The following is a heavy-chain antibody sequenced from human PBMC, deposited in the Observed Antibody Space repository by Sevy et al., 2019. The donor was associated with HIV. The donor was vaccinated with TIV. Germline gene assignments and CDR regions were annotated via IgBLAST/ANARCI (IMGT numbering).Heavy chain of an antibody. CDR3: ARGGNGDFWSYGYYYYGMDV. V-gene: IGHV1-8*01. CDR2: MSPNTGAT. D-gene: IGHD3-3*01. CDR1: GYTFTTYD. J-gene: IGHJ6*02. Sequence: ASVKVSCAAFGYTFTTYDINWVRQAPGQGLEWMGWMSPNTGATGFAQKFQGRVTLTRNKSITTAYMVLSSLTYEDTAIYYCARGGNGDFWSYGYYYYGMDVWGQGTTVTVSS.